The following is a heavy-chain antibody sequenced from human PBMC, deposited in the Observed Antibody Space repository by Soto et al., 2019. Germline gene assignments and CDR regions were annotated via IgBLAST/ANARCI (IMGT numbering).Heavy chain of an antibody. J-gene: IGHJ4*02. CDR1: GFTFSGSA. Sequence: VGSLRLSCAASGFTFSGSAMHWVRQASGKGLEWVGRIRIKANSYATAYAASVKGRFTISRDDSKNTAYLQMNSLKTEYTAVYNGTRASYDYVWGSYPTPLDYWGQGT. V-gene: IGHV3-73*01. CDR2: IRIKANSYAT. D-gene: IGHD3-16*02. CDR3: TRASYDYVWGSYPTPLDY.